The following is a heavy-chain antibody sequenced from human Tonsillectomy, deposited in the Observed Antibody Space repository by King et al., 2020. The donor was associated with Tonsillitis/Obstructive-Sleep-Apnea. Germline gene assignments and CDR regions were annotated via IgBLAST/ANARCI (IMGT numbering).Heavy chain of an antibody. D-gene: IGHD5-18*01. J-gene: IGHJ4*02. CDR1: GFTFSSYG. CDR3: AKVSIQLWLREGYFDY. V-gene: IGHV3-30*18. Sequence: VKLVESGGGVVQPGRSLRLSCAASGFTFSSYGMHWVRQAPGKGLEWVAVISYDGSNKYYADSVKGRFTISRDNSKNTLYLQMNSLRAEDTAVYYCAKVSIQLWLREGYFDYWGQGTLVTVSS. CDR2: ISYDGSNK.